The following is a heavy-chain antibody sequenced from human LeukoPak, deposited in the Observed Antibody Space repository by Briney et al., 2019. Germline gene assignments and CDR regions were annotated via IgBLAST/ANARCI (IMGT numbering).Heavy chain of an antibody. CDR1: SYSISSGYY. V-gene: IGHV4-38-2*02. Sequence: SETLSLTCTVSSYSISSGYYWGWIRQPPGKGLEWIGEIYHSGSTNYNPSLKSRVTISVDKSKNQFSLKLSSVTAADTAVYYCARTGYSSSWYGPRSFDPWGQGTLVTVSS. CDR3: ARTGYSSSWYGPRSFDP. J-gene: IGHJ5*02. CDR2: IYHSGST. D-gene: IGHD6-13*01.